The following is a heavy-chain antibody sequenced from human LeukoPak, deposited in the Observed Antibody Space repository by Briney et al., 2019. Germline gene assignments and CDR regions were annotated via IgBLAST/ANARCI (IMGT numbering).Heavy chain of an antibody. J-gene: IGHJ4*02. CDR1: GFPFISYS. Sequence: GGSLRLSCAASGFPFISYSMNWVRQAPGKGLEWVANIKHDGGEKYYVDSVKGRFTISRDNAKNSLYLQMNSLRAEDTAVYYCARQRRYCSGDNCYQRTFDYWGQGTLVTVSS. CDR2: IKHDGGEK. V-gene: IGHV3-7*01. D-gene: IGHD2-15*01. CDR3: ARQRRYCSGDNCYQRTFDY.